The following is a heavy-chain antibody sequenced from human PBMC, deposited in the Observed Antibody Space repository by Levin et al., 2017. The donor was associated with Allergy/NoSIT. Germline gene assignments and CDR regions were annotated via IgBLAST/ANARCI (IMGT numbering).Heavy chain of an antibody. Sequence: GGSLRLSCAASGFTFTNYWMTWVRQAPGKGLEWVANIDQGGSGKYYVDSVKGRFTISRDNDMNSLYLQMNSLSAEDTAVYFCARTGDDYWGQGTLVTVSS. CDR1: GFTFTNYW. CDR2: IDQGGSGK. CDR3: ARTGDDY. J-gene: IGHJ4*02. V-gene: IGHV3-7*04. D-gene: IGHD4-17*01.